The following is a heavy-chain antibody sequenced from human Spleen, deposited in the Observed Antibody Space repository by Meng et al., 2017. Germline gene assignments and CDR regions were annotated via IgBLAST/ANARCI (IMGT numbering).Heavy chain of an antibody. J-gene: IGHJ5*02. CDR1: GSTFSDSP. CDR2: ILPVLDTT. Sequence: QVQLVQSGAEVKRPGSSVKVSCRASGSTFSDSPITWVRQAPGHGLEWMGTILPVLDTTNYAQRFQGRVTITADYMELASLTSDDTAIYYCARGHWFDPWGQGTLVTVSS. CDR3: ARGHWFDP. V-gene: IGHV1-69*11.